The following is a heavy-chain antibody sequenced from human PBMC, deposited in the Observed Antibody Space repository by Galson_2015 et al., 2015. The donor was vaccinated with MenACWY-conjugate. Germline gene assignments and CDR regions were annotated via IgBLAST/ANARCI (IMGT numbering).Heavy chain of an antibody. CDR2: VSGSDGST. CDR1: GFTFSIYA. V-gene: IGHV3-23*01. J-gene: IGHJ4*02. D-gene: IGHD3-16*02. Sequence: SLRLSCAASGFTFSIYAMSWVRQTPGKGLEWVSAVSGSDGSTYYADSVKGRFTISRDNSKNTLYLQMNSLRAEDTAVYYCAKDTLMISFGGVIAHFDYWGQGTLVTVSS. CDR3: AKDTLMISFGGVIAHFDY.